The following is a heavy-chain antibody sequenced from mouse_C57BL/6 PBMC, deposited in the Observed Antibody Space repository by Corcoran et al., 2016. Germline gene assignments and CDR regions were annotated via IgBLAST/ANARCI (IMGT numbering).Heavy chain of an antibody. CDR1: GYTFTDYY. Sequence: VQLQQSGPERVKPGASAKISCKASGYTFTDYYMNWVKQSHGKSLEWIGDINPNNGGTSYNQKFKGKATLTVDKSSSTAYMELRSLTSEDSAVYYCARRGTTGEYAMDYWGQGPSVTVSS. CDR2: INPNNGGT. D-gene: IGHD1-1*01. V-gene: IGHV1-26*01. J-gene: IGHJ4*01. CDR3: ARRGTTGEYAMDY.